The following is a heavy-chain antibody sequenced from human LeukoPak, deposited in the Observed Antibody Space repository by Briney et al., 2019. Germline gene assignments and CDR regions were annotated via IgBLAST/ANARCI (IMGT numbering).Heavy chain of an antibody. CDR3: ARDLVTVTKGFDI. CDR2: ISYIGST. V-gene: IGHV4-59*11. J-gene: IGHJ3*02. CDR1: DDSFSSHY. D-gene: IGHD4-17*01. Sequence: SETLSLTCAVSDDSFSSHYWTWIRQPPGKGLEWIGYISYIGSTNYNPSLKSRDTISIDTSKNQFSLKLSSVTAADTAVYYCARDLVTVTKGFDIWGQGTMVSVSS.